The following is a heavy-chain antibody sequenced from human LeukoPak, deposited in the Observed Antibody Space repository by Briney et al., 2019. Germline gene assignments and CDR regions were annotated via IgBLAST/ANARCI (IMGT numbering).Heavy chain of an antibody. CDR3: AKGITILDY. CDR2: ISGSGGST. J-gene: IGHJ4*02. CDR1: GFTFSSYA. Sequence: GASLRLSCAASGFTFSSYAMSWVRQAPGKGLEWVPAISGSGGSTHYADSVKGRFTISRDNSKNTLYLQMNSLRAEDTAVYYCAKGITILDYWGQGTLVTVSS. V-gene: IGHV3-23*01. D-gene: IGHD3-3*01.